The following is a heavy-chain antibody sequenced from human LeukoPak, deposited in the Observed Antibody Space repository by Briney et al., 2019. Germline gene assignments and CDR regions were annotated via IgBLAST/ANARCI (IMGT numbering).Heavy chain of an antibody. J-gene: IGHJ5*02. Sequence: SETLSLTCTVSGVSISSGDYYWSWIRLPPGKGLEWIGYIYYSGSTYYNPSLKSRVTISVDTSKNQFSLKLSSVTAADTAVYYCARTPVVVSWFDPWGQGTLVTVSS. V-gene: IGHV4-30-4*01. CDR3: ARTPVVVSWFDP. CDR1: GVSISSGDYY. CDR2: IYYSGST. D-gene: IGHD2-2*01.